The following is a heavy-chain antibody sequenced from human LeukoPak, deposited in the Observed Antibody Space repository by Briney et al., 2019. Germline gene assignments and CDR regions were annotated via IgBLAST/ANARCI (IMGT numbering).Heavy chain of an antibody. Sequence: SETLSLTCTVSGGSISSYYWSWIRQPPGKGLEWIGYIYYSGSTNYNPSLKSRVTISVDTSKNQFSLKLSSVTAADTTVYYCARSGSYFAFDIWGQGTMVTVSS. CDR2: IYYSGST. V-gene: IGHV4-59*01. CDR3: ARSGSYFAFDI. J-gene: IGHJ3*02. CDR1: GGSISSYY. D-gene: IGHD1-26*01.